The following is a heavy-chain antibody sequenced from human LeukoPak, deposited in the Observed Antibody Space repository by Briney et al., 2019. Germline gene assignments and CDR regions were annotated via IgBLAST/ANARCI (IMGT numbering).Heavy chain of an antibody. J-gene: IGHJ4*02. Sequence: AGSLTLSCAASGFTFSSYWMSWVSQDPGEGREWVANIKQDGSERYYVDYVKGRFTISRDNAKNSLDLQMNSVRAEDTAVYYGARSRTDYWGQGTLVTVSS. CDR2: IKQDGSER. CDR1: GFTFSSYW. CDR3: ARSRTDY. D-gene: IGHD6-6*01. V-gene: IGHV3-7*01.